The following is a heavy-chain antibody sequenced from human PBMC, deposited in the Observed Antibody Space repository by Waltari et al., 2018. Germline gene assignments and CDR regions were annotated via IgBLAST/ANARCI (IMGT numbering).Heavy chain of an antibody. Sequence: QVQLVQSGAEVKKPGASVTVSCKASGYTFTDYYMPWVRQAPGQGLEWMGWISPKSGGTKYPQKFQGRVTMTLDTSISTAYMEVSRLRSDDTALYYCASGSDDFWTFDYWGQGTLVTVSS. J-gene: IGHJ4*02. V-gene: IGHV1-2*02. CDR2: ISPKSGGT. D-gene: IGHD3-3*01. CDR3: ASGSDDFWTFDY. CDR1: GYTFTDYY.